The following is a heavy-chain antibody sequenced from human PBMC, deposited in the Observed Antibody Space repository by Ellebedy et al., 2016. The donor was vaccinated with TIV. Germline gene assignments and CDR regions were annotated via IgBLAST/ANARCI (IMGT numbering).Heavy chain of an antibody. J-gene: IGHJ5*02. D-gene: IGHD3-22*01. Sequence: ASVTVSCKASGGTFSNYIISWVRQAPGQGLEWMGGIIPIFGTANYAQKFQGRVTITADESTSTAYVELRSLRSEDTAVYYCARAHSSGYYANWFDPWGQGTLVTVSS. V-gene: IGHV1-69*13. CDR1: GGTFSNYI. CDR3: ARAHSSGYYANWFDP. CDR2: IIPIFGTA.